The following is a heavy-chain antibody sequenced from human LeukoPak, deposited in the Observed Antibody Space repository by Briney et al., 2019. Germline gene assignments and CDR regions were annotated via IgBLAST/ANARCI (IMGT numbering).Heavy chain of an antibody. V-gene: IGHV3-11*01. J-gene: IGHJ4*02. CDR2: ISSSGSTI. CDR3: ARARARYSSGWYTPNY. Sequence: PGGSLRLSCAASGFTFSDYYMSWIRQAPGKGLEWVSYISSSGSTIYYADSVKGRFTISRDNAKNSLYLQMNSLRAEDTAVYYCARARARYSSGWYTPNYWGQGTLVTVSS. CDR1: GFTFSDYY. D-gene: IGHD6-19*01.